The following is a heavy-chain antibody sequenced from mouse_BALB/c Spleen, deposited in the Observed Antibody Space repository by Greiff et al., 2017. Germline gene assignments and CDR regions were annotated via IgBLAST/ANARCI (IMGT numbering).Heavy chain of an antibody. CDR3: ARGRYDVRAMDY. CDR2: ISNLAYSI. Sequence: EVKLVESGGGLVQPGGSRKLSCAASGFTFSDYGMAWVRQAPGKGPEWVAYISNLAYSIYYADTVTGRFTISRENAKNTLYLEMSSLRSEDTAMYYCARGRYDVRAMDYWGQGTSVTVSS. CDR1: GFTFSDYG. D-gene: IGHD2-14*01. J-gene: IGHJ4*01. V-gene: IGHV5-15*02.